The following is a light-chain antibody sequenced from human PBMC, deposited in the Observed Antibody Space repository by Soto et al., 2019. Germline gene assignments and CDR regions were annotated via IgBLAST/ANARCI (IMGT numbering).Light chain of an antibody. CDR1: SSDVGGYNY. V-gene: IGLV2-14*01. J-gene: IGLJ2*01. CDR3: SSHGGINNVV. Sequence: QSALTQPASVSGSPGQSITISCTGTSSDVGGYNYVSWYQQHPGKAPKLMIYEVSNRPSGVSNRFSGSKSGNTASLTISGLQAEDEAVYYCSSHGGINNVVFGGGTKLTVL. CDR2: EVS.